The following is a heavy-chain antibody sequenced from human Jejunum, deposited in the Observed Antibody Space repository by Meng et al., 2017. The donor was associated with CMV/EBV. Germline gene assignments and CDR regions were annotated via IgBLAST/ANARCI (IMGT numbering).Heavy chain of an antibody. CDR3: ASGVGYGRDAFDI. CDR1: GYTFNNYG. J-gene: IGHJ3*02. D-gene: IGHD2-15*01. V-gene: IGHV1-18*01. CDR2: ISAYNGNT. Sequence: SGYTFNNYGITWVRQAPGQGLEWMGWISAYNGNTNYAQKLQGRVTMTTDTSTSTAYMELRSLRSDDTAVYYCASGVGYGRDAFDIWGQGTMVTVSS.